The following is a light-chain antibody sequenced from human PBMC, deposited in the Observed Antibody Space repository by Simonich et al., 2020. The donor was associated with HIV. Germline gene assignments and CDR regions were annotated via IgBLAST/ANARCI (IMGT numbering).Light chain of an antibody. V-gene: IGLV2-8*01. Sequence: QSALTQPPSASGSPGQSVTISCTGTSSDVGGYNFVSWYQQHPGKAPKLMIYEVTKRPSGGPDRFSGSKSDNTASLTVSGLQAEDEADYYCSSYAGSNNWVFGGGTKLTVL. CDR2: EVT. CDR3: SSYAGSNNWV. CDR1: SSDVGGYNF. J-gene: IGLJ2*01.